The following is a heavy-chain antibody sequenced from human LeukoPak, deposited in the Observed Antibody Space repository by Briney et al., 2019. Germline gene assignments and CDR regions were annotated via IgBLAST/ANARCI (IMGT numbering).Heavy chain of an antibody. Sequence: GGSLRLSCAASGFTFSSYSMNWVRQVPGKGLEWVSYISSSSSTIYYADSVKGRFTISRDNAKNLLYLQMSSLRAEDTAVYYCASDYDSPFDFWGQGTLVTVSS. CDR1: GFTFSSYS. V-gene: IGHV3-48*04. CDR3: ASDYDSPFDF. J-gene: IGHJ4*02. CDR2: ISSSSSTI. D-gene: IGHD5-12*01.